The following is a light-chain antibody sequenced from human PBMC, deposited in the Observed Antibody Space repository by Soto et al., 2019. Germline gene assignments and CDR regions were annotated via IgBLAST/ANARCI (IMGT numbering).Light chain of an antibody. CDR2: GAS. CDR3: QQYNNWWT. V-gene: IGKV3-15*01. J-gene: IGKJ1*01. CDR1: QSVSSSY. Sequence: EIGLTQSPGTLSLSPGERATLSCRASQSVSSSYLAWYQQKPGQAPRLLIYGASSRATGISARFSGSGSGTEFTLTISSLQSEDFGVYYCQQYNNWWTFGQGTMVDIK.